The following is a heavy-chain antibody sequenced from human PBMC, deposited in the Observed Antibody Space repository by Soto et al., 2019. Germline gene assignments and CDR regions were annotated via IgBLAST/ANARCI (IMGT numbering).Heavy chain of an antibody. J-gene: IGHJ5*02. CDR2: ISSSGSTI. V-gene: IGHV3-11*01. CDR1: GFTFSDYY. CDR3: ARVHYYDRSGRVNWFDP. D-gene: IGHD3-22*01. Sequence: QVQLVESGGGLVKPGGSLRLSCAASGFTFSDYYMSWIRQAPGKGLEWVSYISSSGSTIYYADSVKGRFTISRDNAKNSLYPQMNSLRAADTVVYYCARVHYYDRSGRVNWFDPWCQGTLVTVSS.